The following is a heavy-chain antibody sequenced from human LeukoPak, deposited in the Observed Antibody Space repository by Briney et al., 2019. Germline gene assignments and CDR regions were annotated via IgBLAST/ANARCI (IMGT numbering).Heavy chain of an antibody. D-gene: IGHD1-26*01. CDR1: GGSISSYY. J-gene: IGHJ3*02. CDR3: ARDPTTWEVDI. Sequence: SETLSLTCTVSGGSISSYYWSWIRQPPGKGLQWIGYISYSGSAKYNPSLKSRVTISIDTSKNQFSLKLSSVTAADTAVYYCARDPTTWEVDIWGQGTMVTVSS. CDR2: ISYSGSA. V-gene: IGHV4-59*01.